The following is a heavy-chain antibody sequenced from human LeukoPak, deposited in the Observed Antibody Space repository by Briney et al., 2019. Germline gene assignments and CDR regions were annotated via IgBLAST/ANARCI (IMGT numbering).Heavy chain of an antibody. D-gene: IGHD3-22*01. J-gene: IGHJ5*02. Sequence: GGSLRLSCAASGFTFTTYWMSWVRQLPGKGLEWVSSISSSSSYIYYADSVKGRFTISRDNAKNSLYLQMNSLRAEDTAVYYCARDLGQYYDTSDNWFDPWGQGTLVTVSS. V-gene: IGHV3-21*01. CDR3: ARDLGQYYDTSDNWFDP. CDR2: ISSSSSYI. CDR1: GFTFTTYW.